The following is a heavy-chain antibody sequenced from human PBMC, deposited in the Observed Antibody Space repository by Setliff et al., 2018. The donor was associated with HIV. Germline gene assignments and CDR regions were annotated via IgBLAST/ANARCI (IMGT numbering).Heavy chain of an antibody. D-gene: IGHD3-22*01. V-gene: IGHV1-46*01. Sequence: GASVKVSCKASGYTFTSYYMHWVRQAPGQGLEWMGIINPSGGSTSYAQKFQGRVTMTRNTSTSTVYMELSSLRSEDTAVYYWARDGVRGYDSSGYLFSWVRSFHHDYYYYYMDVWGKGTTVTVSS. J-gene: IGHJ6*03. CDR3: ARDGVRGYDSSGYLFSWVRSFHHDYYYYYMDV. CDR2: INPSGGST. CDR1: GYTFTSYY.